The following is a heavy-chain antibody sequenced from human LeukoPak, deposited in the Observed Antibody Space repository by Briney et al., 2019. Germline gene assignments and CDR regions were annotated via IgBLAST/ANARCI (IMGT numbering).Heavy chain of an antibody. Sequence: GGSLRLSCAASGFTFNRNNMNWVRQAPGKGLEWVSYISSTSITMYYADSVKGRFTNSRDNAKNSLYLQMNSLRADDTAVYYCARETILAVAGDFWGQGTLVAVSS. CDR2: ISSTSITM. CDR1: GFTFNRNN. J-gene: IGHJ4*02. CDR3: ARETILAVAGDF. D-gene: IGHD6-19*01. V-gene: IGHV3-48*01.